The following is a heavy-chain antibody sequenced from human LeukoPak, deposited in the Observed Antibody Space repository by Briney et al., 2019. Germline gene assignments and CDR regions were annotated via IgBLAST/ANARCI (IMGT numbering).Heavy chain of an antibody. CDR1: GYSISNGYY. CDR3: ARDETYSSDWQSNHYYYYIDV. V-gene: IGHV4-38-2*02. CDR2: IYHSGST. Sequence: SETLSLTCTVSGYSISNGYYWGWIRQPPGKGLEWIGGIYHSGSTYYNPSLKSRVTISVDTSKNQFSLKLSSVTATDTAVYYCARDETYSSDWQSNHYYYYIDVWGKGTTVTVSS. D-gene: IGHD6-19*01. J-gene: IGHJ6*03.